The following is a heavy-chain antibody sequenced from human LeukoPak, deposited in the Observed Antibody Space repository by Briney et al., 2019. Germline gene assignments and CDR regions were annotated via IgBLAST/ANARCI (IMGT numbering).Heavy chain of an antibody. J-gene: IGHJ4*02. CDR2: IKQDGSEK. CDR1: GFTFSSYW. CDR3: ARMYYYDSSGYYLTVLQYFDY. V-gene: IGHV3-7*01. D-gene: IGHD3-22*01. Sequence: LSGGSLRLSCAASGFTFSSYWMSWVRQAPGKGLEWVANIKQDGSEKYYVDSVKGRFTISRDNAKNSLYLQMNSLRAEDTAVYYCARMYYYDSSGYYLTVLQYFDYWGQGTLVTVSS.